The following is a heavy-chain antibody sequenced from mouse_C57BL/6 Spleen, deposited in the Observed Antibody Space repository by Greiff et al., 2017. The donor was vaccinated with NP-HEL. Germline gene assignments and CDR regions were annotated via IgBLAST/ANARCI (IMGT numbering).Heavy chain of an antibody. D-gene: IGHD2-2*01. V-gene: IGHV1-81*01. CDR3: ARRGYGYDDAMDY. J-gene: IGHJ4*01. Sequence: VQLQQSGAELARPGASVKLSCKASGYTFTSYGISWVKQRPGQGLEWIGEIYPRSGNTYYNEKFKGKATLTADKSSSTAYMELRSLKSEDSAVYFCARRGYGYDDAMDYWGQGTSVTVSS. CDR1: GYTFTSYG. CDR2: IYPRSGNT.